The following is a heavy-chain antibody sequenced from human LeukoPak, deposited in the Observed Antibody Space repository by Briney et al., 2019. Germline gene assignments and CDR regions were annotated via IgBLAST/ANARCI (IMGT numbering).Heavy chain of an antibody. CDR2: ISYDGSNK. J-gene: IGHJ4*02. Sequence: PGRSLRLSCAASGFTFSSYGMPWVRQAPGKGLEWVAVISYDGSNKYYADSVKGRFTISRDNSKNTLYLQMNSLRAEDTAVYYCAKGGYSSGYYSHYFDYWGQGTLVTVSS. CDR1: GFTFSSYG. V-gene: IGHV3-30*18. CDR3: AKGGYSSGYYSHYFDY. D-gene: IGHD3-22*01.